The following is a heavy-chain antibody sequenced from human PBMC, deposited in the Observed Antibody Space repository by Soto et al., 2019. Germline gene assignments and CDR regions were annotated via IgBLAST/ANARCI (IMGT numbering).Heavy chain of an antibody. V-gene: IGHV3-7*01. D-gene: IGHD1-7*01. CDR1: GFTFSSYW. CDR3: ARTGVTGTHPKDYYYYYMDV. J-gene: IGHJ6*03. Sequence: GGSLRLSCAASGFTFSSYWMSWVRQAPGKGLEWVANIKQDGSEKYYVDSVKGRFTISRDNAKNSLYLQMNSLRAEDTAVYYCARTGVTGTHPKDYYYYYMDVWGKGTTVTVSS. CDR2: IKQDGSEK.